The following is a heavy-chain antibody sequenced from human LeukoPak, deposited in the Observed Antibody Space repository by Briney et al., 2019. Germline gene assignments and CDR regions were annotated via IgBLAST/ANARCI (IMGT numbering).Heavy chain of an antibody. CDR3: VRDYDTSGHQKTYFDF. CDR2: VIPIFDTA. CDR1: GGTSSSYA. V-gene: IGHV1-69*06. D-gene: IGHD3-22*01. Sequence: SVKGSCKAAGGTSSSYALSWVRHAPGRGIEWMGRVIPIFDTADYTKKFQGRLTFTVDKSTGTAFMELSSLRSEDSAPYYCVRDYDTSGHQKTYFDFWGQGTLVTVSS. J-gene: IGHJ4*02.